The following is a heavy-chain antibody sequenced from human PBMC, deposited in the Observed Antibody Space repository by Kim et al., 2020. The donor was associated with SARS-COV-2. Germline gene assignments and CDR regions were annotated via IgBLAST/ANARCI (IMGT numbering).Heavy chain of an antibody. D-gene: IGHD1-26*01. CDR3: ARLVGATDAFDI. Sequence: YDNPSLKSRVTISVDTSKNQFSLKLSSVTAADTAVYYCARLVGATDAFDIWGQGTMVTVSS. J-gene: IGHJ3*02. V-gene: IGHV4-39*01.